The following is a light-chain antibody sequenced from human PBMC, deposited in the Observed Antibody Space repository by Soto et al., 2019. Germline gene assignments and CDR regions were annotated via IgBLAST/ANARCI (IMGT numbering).Light chain of an antibody. CDR1: GSDVGGYNY. V-gene: IGLV2-14*01. CDR2: DVS. J-gene: IGLJ2*01. Sequence: QSVLTQPASGSGSPGQSITISCTGTGSDVGGYNYVSWYQQHPGKAPKLMIYDVSNRPSGVSNRFSGSKSGNTASLTISGLQAEDEADYYCSSYTSSSTLVFGGGTKVTVL. CDR3: SSYTSSSTLV.